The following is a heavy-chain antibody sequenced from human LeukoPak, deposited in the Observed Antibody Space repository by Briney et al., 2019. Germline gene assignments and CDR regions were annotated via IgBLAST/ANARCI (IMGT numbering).Heavy chain of an antibody. V-gene: IGHV3-48*01. D-gene: IGHD4-17*01. J-gene: IGHJ6*02. CDR3: ARAEGDYLNYYGMDV. CDR2: ISSSSSRI. CDR1: GFTFSSHT. Sequence: PGGSLRLSCAASGFTFSSHTMNWVRQAPGKGLEWVSYISSSSSRIYYADSVKGRFTISRDNAKNSLYLQMNSLRAEDTAVYYCARAEGDYLNYYGMDVWGQGTTVTVSS.